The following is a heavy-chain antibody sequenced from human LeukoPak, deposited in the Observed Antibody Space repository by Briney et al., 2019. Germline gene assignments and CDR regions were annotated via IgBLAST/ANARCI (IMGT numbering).Heavy chain of an antibody. J-gene: IGHJ4*02. CDR2: VYNDGRT. CDR3: AKTTYASNSGGWYNHFDY. V-gene: IGHV3-53*01. CDR1: GFIVRSYY. D-gene: IGHD6-19*01. Sequence: GGSLRLSCAASGFIVRSYYMSWFRQAPGKGLEWASVVYNDGRTFYADSVKGRFIISRDNSKNTLYLQMNSLRAEDTAVYYCAKTTYASNSGGWYNHFDYWGQGTLVTVSS.